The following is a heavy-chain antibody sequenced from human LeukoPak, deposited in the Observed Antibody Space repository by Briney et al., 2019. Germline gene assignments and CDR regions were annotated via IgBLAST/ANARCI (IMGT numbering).Heavy chain of an antibody. CDR1: GFTFSSYE. CDR3: ARDTMGDGSYS. CDR2: ISSSGSTI. D-gene: IGHD1-26*01. J-gene: IGHJ4*02. V-gene: IGHV3-48*03. Sequence: GGSLRLSCAASGFTFSSYEMNWVRQAPGKGLEWVSYISSSGSTIYYADSVKGRFTISRDNAKNSLYLQMNSLRAEDTAVYYCARDTMGDGSYSWGQGTLVTVSS.